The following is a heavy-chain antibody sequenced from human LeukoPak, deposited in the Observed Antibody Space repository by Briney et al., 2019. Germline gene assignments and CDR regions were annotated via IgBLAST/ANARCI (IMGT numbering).Heavy chain of an antibody. J-gene: IGHJ3*02. V-gene: IGHV3-53*05. CDR1: GFAVRSNY. CDR2: IYTGGSS. CDR3: ARGWAILTGYTI. D-gene: IGHD3-9*01. Sequence: GGSLRLSCAVSGFAVRSNYMSWVRQAPGKGLEWVSAIYTGGSSFYADSVKARFTISRDNSKNTLYLQMNSLRAEDTAVYYCARGWAILTGYTIWGQGTMVTVSS.